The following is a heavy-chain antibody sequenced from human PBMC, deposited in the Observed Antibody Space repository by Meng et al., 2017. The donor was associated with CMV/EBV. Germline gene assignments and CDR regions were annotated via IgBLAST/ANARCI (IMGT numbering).Heavy chain of an antibody. Sequence: QVVGAGGGVVQPGGSLRLSCAASGVTFDDYTMHWVRQAPGKGLEWVSLISWDGGSTYYADSVKGRFTISRDNSKNSLYLQMNSLRTEDTALYYCAKGPGENWFDPWGQGTLVTVSS. CDR1: GVTFDDYT. V-gene: IGHV3-43*01. D-gene: IGHD3-10*01. CDR2: ISWDGGST. CDR3: AKGPGENWFDP. J-gene: IGHJ5*02.